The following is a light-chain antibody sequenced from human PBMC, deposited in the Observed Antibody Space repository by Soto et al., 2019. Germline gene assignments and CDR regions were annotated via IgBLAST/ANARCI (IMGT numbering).Light chain of an antibody. V-gene: IGKV2-30*01. J-gene: IGKJ2*01. CDR3: MQGTHWPFT. CDR2: KIS. Sequence: DVAMTQSPLSLPVTLGQPATISCKSTQGLVYSDGNIYLNWFHQRPGQSPRRLIHKISDRDSGVPDRFSGSGSGTDFTLEISRVEAEDVGIYYCMQGTHWPFTFGQGTKLEIK. CDR1: QGLVYSDGNIY.